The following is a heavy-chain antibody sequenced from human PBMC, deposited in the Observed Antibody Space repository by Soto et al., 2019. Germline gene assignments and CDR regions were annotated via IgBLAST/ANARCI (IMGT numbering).Heavy chain of an antibody. V-gene: IGHV4-31*03. CDR2: INYRGST. Sequence: QVQLQESGPGLVKPSQTLSLTCTGSGGSISNGDYYWNWIRQHPEKGLEWIGYINYRGSTFYNPSLKSRIIISVEKSKNQFSLKLSSVTAADTAVYYCARDAPETAPYWGQGTLVTVSS. D-gene: IGHD2-2*01. CDR3: ARDAPETAPY. J-gene: IGHJ4*02. CDR1: GGSISNGDYY.